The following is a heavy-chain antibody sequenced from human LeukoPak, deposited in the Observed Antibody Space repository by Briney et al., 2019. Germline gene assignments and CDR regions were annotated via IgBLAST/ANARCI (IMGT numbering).Heavy chain of an antibody. CDR2: IYGGGNT. D-gene: IGHD6-19*01. V-gene: IGHV3-53*01. Sequence: GGSLRLSCAASGITVSNIYMAWVRQAPGKGLEWVSIIYGGGNTNHGDSVKGRFITSRDNSKNTLYLQMNSLRAEDTAVYYCAKPLSGWYSFDFWGQGTLVTVSS. J-gene: IGHJ4*02. CDR3: AKPLSGWYSFDF. CDR1: GITVSNIY.